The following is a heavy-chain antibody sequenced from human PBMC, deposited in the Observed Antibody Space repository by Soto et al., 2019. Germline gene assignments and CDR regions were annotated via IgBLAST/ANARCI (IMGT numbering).Heavy chain of an antibody. D-gene: IGHD5-18*01. Sequence: ASVKVSCKASGYTFTGYDMHWVRQAPGQRLEWMGWINPDSGNTKYSQKFQGRVTITRDTSTSTAYMELSRLRSDDTAVYYCASSAMVMDAPDFWGQGTLVTVSS. CDR1: GYTFTGYD. CDR3: ASSAMVMDAPDF. J-gene: IGHJ4*01. V-gene: IGHV1-2*02. CDR2: INPDSGNT.